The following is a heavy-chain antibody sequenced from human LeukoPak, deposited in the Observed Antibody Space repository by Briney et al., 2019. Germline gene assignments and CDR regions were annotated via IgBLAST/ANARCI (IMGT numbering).Heavy chain of an antibody. D-gene: IGHD2-2*01. J-gene: IGHJ4*02. CDR3: QGVPAG. Sequence: PGGSPRLSCAVSGFTVSNNYMSWVRQAPGKGLEWVGLIKTAGGTPDYAAPVKGRFTISRDDSKNTLYLQMNSLKVEDTAVYFCQGVPAGWGQGTLVTVSS. CDR1: GFTVSNNY. CDR2: IKTAGGTP. V-gene: IGHV3-15*01.